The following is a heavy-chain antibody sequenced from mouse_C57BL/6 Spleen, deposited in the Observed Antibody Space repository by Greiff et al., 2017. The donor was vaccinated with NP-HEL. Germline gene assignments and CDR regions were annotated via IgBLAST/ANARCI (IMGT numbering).Heavy chain of an antibody. CDR3: AKRGYGSRGYFDV. CDR1: GFSLTSYA. CDR2: IWGDGST. J-gene: IGHJ1*03. Sequence: VKLMESGPGLVAPSQSLSITCTVSGFSLTSYAVSWIRQPPGKGLEWLGVIWGDGSTNYHSVLISRLSISKDNSKSQVFLKLNSLQTDDTAAYFCAKRGYGSRGYFDVWGTGTTVTVSS. D-gene: IGHD1-1*01. V-gene: IGHV2-3*01.